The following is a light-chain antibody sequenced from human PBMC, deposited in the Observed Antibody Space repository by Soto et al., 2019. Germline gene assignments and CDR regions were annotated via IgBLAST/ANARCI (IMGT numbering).Light chain of an antibody. V-gene: IGLV2-8*01. J-gene: IGLJ1*01. CDR1: SSDVGGYKY. CDR3: SSYAGSNNYV. CDR2: AVS. Sequence: QSALTQPPSASGSPGQSVTISCTGTSSDVGGYKYVSWYQQYPGKAPKLMIYAVSKRPSGVPDRFSGSKSGNTASLTVSGLQAEDEADYYCSSYAGSNNYVFGTGTKLTV.